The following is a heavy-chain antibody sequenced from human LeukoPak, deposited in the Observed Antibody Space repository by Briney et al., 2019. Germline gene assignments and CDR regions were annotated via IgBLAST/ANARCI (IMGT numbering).Heavy chain of an antibody. J-gene: IGHJ4*02. D-gene: IGHD5-12*01. CDR2: IDGSGGST. V-gene: IGHV3-23*01. CDR1: GFTVSSYA. Sequence: GSLRLSCVASGFTVSSYAMSWFRQAPGRGLEWVSAIDGSGGSTYYADSVKGRFTISRDNSKNTLYLQMNSLGAEDTAIYYCAKDRRLPWDYFDSWGQGTLVTVSS. CDR3: AKDRRLPWDYFDS.